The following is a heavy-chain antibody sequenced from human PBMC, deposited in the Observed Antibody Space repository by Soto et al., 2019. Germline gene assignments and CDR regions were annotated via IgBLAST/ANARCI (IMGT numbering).Heavy chain of an antibody. J-gene: IGHJ5*02. Sequence: GGSLRLSCAASGFTFSSYWMHWVRQAPGKGLVWVSRINSDGSSTSYADSVKGRFTISRDNAKNTLYLQMNSLRAEDTAVYYCARRLPVGYSGYDSPGQLLRVGWFDPWGQGTLVTVSS. V-gene: IGHV3-74*01. CDR2: INSDGSST. D-gene: IGHD5-12*01. CDR3: ARRLPVGYSGYDSPGQLLRVGWFDP. CDR1: GFTFSSYW.